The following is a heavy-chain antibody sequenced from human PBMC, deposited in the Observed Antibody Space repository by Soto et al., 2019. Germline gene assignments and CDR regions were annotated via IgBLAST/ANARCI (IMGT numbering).Heavy chain of an antibody. CDR2: ISGSGGNST. CDR1: GFTFSTYA. V-gene: IGHV3-23*01. J-gene: IGHJ4*02. D-gene: IGHD2-15*01. Sequence: GVSLRLSCAASGFTFSTYAMSWVRQAPGKGLEWVSAISGSGGNSTFYGDSVTGRFTISRDNSKNTLYLEMSSLGAEDTAVYYCAKGGGSCCFDCWGQGTLVAVSS. CDR3: AKGGGSCCFDC.